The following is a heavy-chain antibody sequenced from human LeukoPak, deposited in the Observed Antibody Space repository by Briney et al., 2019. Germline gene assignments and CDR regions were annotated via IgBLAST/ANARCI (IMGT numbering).Heavy chain of an antibody. Sequence: KPGGSLRLSCAASGFTFSNAWMSWVRQAPGKGLEWVGLIRDKPDGGTTDYAAPVKGRFTISRDDSKSMLYLQMNRLKTEDTAVYYRTTDNAPGMDVWGQGTTVTVSS. J-gene: IGHJ6*02. CDR1: GFTFSNAW. D-gene: IGHD2-2*01. CDR2: IRDKPDGGTT. CDR3: TTDNAPGMDV. V-gene: IGHV3-15*01.